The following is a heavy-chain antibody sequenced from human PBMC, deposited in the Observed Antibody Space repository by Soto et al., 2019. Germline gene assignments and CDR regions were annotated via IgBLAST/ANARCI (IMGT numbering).Heavy chain of an antibody. CDR3: AKGILSATIGPYAMDV. V-gene: IGHV3-30*18. Sequence: GGSLRLSCEASGFAFSSYAMHWVRQAPGKGLEWVGVISYDGNYIYYADSVKGRFTISRDNSKNTLYVQVNSLRPEDTAVYYCAKGILSATIGPYAMDVWGQGTLVTVSS. D-gene: IGHD5-18*01. J-gene: IGHJ4*02. CDR1: GFAFSSYA. CDR2: ISYDGNYI.